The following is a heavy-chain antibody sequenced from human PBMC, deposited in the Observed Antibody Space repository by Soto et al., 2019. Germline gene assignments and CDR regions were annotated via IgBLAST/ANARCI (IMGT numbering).Heavy chain of an antibody. CDR3: AKGHQDYDILTGYYHFDY. Sequence: EVQLLESGGGLVQPGGSLRLSCAASGFTFSSYAMSWVRQAPGKGLEWVSAISGSGGSTYYADSVKGRFTISRDNSKNTLYLQMNSLRAEDTAVYYCAKGHQDYDILTGYYHFDYWGQGTLVTVSS. CDR2: ISGSGGST. V-gene: IGHV3-23*01. D-gene: IGHD3-9*01. CDR1: GFTFSSYA. J-gene: IGHJ4*02.